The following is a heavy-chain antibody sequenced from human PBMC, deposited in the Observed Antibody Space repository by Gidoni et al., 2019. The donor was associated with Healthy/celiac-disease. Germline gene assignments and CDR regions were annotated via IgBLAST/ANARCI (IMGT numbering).Heavy chain of an antibody. D-gene: IGHD1-26*01. CDR2: ISYDGSNK. J-gene: IGHJ4*02. V-gene: IGHV3-30*18. Sequence: QVQLVESGGGVVQPGRSLRLPGAASGFTVSSAGMHWVRQAPGKGLEWVAVISYDGSNKYYADSVKGLFTISRDNSKNTLYLQMNSLRAEDTAVYYWAKEGGNGELPSNYFDYWGQGTLVTVSS. CDR3: AKEGGNGELPSNYFDY. CDR1: GFTVSSAG.